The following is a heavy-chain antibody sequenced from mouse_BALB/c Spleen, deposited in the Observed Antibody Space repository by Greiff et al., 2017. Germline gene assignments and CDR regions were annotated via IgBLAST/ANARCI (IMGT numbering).Heavy chain of an antibody. J-gene: IGHJ4*01. CDR3: ARDDSTTVVNAMDY. V-gene: IGHV2-9*02. Sequence: QVQLKESGPGLVAPSQSLSITCTVSGFSLTSYGVHWVRQPPGKGLEWLGVIWAGGSTNYNSALMSRLSISKDNSKSQVFLKMNSLQTDDTAMYYCARDDSTTVVNAMDYWGQGTSVTVSS. CDR2: IWAGGST. D-gene: IGHD1-1*01. CDR1: GFSLTSYG.